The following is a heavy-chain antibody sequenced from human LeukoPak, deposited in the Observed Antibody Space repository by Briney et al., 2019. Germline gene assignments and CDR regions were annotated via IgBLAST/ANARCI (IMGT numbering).Heavy chain of an antibody. V-gene: IGHV1-2*02. CDR1: GYTSTGYY. J-gene: IGHJ6*03. D-gene: IGHD3-3*01. CDR3: ARVRFYDFWSGPGYMDV. Sequence: ASVKVSCKASGYTSTGYYMHWVRQAPGQGLEWMGWINPNSGGTNYAQKFQGRVTMTRDTSISTAYMELSRLRSDDTAVYYCARVRFYDFWSGPGYMDVWGKGTTVTVSS. CDR2: INPNSGGT.